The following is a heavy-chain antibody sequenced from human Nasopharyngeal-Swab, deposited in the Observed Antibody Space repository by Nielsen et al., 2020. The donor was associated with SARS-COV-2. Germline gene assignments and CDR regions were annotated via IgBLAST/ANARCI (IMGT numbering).Heavy chain of an antibody. CDR3: ARVATVVGNDY. CDR2: INHSGST. V-gene: IGHV4-34*01. J-gene: IGHJ4*02. CDR1: GGSFSGYY. Sequence: SETLSLTCAVYGGSFSGYYWSWIRQPPGKGLEWIGEINHSGSTNSNPSLKSRVTISVDTSKTQFPLKLSSVTAADTAVYYCARVATVVGNDYWGQGTLVTVSS. D-gene: IGHD4-23*01.